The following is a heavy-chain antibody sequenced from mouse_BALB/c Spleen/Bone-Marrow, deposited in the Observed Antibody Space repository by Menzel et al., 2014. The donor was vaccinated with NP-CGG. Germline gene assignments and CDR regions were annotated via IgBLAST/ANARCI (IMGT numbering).Heavy chain of an antibody. CDR1: GYTFTEYT. CDR3: ARRQLGPAWFAY. Sequence: EVKVVESGPELVKPGASVKISCKTSGYTFTEYTMHWVKQSHGKSLEWIGGINPNNGVTSYNQKFKGKATLTVDKSSSTAYMELRSLTSEDSAVYYCARRQLGPAWFAYWGQGTLVTVSA. J-gene: IGHJ3*01. V-gene: IGHV1-22*01. D-gene: IGHD3-2*01. CDR2: INPNNGVT.